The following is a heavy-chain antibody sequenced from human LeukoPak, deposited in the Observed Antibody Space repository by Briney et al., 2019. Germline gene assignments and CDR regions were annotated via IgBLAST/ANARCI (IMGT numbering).Heavy chain of an antibody. CDR2: KYYRSKWYN. J-gene: IGHJ4*02. V-gene: IGHV6-1*01. CDR3: ARDQLNGVWPYYFDY. Sequence: SQTLSLTCAISGDSVSSNSAACNWIKQSPSRGLEWLGRKYYRSKWYNDYAVSVKSRITINPDTSKNQFSLQLNSVTPEDTAVYYCARDQLNGVWPYYFDYGGQGTLVTVST. CDR1: GDSVSSNSAA. D-gene: IGHD2-8*01.